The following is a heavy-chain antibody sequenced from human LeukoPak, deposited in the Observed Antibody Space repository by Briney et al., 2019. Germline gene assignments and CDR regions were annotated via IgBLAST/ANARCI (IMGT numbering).Heavy chain of an antibody. J-gene: IGHJ5*02. CDR3: AREGKYYDFWSGWIGNWFDP. D-gene: IGHD3-3*01. V-gene: IGHV1-18*01. CDR2: ISAYNGNT. CDR1: GYTFTSYD. Sequence: GASVKVSCKASGYTFTSYDINWVRQATGQGLEWMGWISAYNGNTNYAQKLQGRVTMTTDTSTSTAYMELRSLRSDDTAVYYCAREGKYYDFWSGWIGNWFDPWGQGTLVTVSS.